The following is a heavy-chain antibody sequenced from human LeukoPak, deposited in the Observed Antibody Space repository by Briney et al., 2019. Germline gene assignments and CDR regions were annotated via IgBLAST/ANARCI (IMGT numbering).Heavy chain of an antibody. D-gene: IGHD3-22*01. J-gene: IGHJ4*02. Sequence: PGGSLRLSCAASGFTFSSYSMNWVRQAPGKGLEWVSTISGRDGSTYYGDSVKGRFTISRENSKNTLSLQMNSLRAEDTAVYYCARIDQSNGYYGLFDYWGQGILVTVSS. CDR2: ISGRDGST. CDR1: GFTFSSYS. CDR3: ARIDQSNGYYGLFDY. V-gene: IGHV3-23*01.